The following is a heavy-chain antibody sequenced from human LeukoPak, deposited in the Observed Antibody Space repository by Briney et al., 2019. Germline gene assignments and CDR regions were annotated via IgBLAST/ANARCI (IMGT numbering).Heavy chain of an antibody. CDR2: TYYRSKWYN. J-gene: IGHJ4*02. CDR3: ARDVDFWSGYSYYFDY. D-gene: IGHD3-3*01. CDR1: GGSVSSNSAA. V-gene: IGHV6-1*01. Sequence: SQTLSLTCAISGGSVSSNSAAWNWIRQSPSRGLEWLGRTYYRSKWYNDYAVSVKSRITINPDTSKNQFSLQLNSVTPEDTAVYYCARDVDFWSGYSYYFDYWGQGTLVTVSS.